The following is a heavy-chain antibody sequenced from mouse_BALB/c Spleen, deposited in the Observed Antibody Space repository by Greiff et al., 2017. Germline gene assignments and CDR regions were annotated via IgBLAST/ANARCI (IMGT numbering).Heavy chain of an antibody. J-gene: IGHJ4*01. CDR2: ISTYYGNT. V-gene: IGHV1-67*01. CDR3: ARFTTATGYAMDY. Sequence: VQLQQSGPELVRPGVSVKISCKGSGYTFTDYAMHWVKQSHAKSLEWIGVISTYYGNTNYNQKFKGKATMTVDKSSSTAYMELARLTSEDSAIYYCARFTTATGYAMDYWGQGTSVTVSS. D-gene: IGHD1-2*01. CDR1: GYTFTDYA.